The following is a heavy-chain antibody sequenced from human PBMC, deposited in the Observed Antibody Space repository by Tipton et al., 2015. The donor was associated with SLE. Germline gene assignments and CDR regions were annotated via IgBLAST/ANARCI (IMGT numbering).Heavy chain of an antibody. Sequence: SLRLSCAVSGSTFSMYWMSWVRQTPGKGLEWVANIKKDGSDRSDSVRGRFTISRDNAQNSLYLQMNRLSSGDTAVYYCARETSSGAFDIWGQGTVVTVSS. CDR2: IKKDGSDR. CDR1: GSTFSMYW. CDR3: ARETSSGAFDI. D-gene: IGHD3-10*01. V-gene: IGHV3-7*01. J-gene: IGHJ3*02.